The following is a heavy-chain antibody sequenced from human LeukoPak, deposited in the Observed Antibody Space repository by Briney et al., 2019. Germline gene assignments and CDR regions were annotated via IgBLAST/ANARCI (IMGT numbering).Heavy chain of an antibody. CDR1: EFTFSRYW. CDR2: IKQDGSEK. D-gene: IGHD3-3*01. V-gene: IGHV3-7*01. Sequence: GSLRLSCAASEFTFSRYWMSWVRQAPGKGLEWVANIKQDGSEKYYVDSVKGRFTISRDNTKNSLYLQMNSLRAEDTAVYYCARLLRFLEWLPQYYFDYWGQGTLVTVSS. J-gene: IGHJ4*02. CDR3: ARLLRFLEWLPQYYFDY.